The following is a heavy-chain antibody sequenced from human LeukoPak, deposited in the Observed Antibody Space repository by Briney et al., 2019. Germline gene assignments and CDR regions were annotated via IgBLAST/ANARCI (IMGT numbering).Heavy chain of an antibody. V-gene: IGHV1-8*01. CDR2: LNPNSGNT. CDR1: GYTFINYD. D-gene: IGHD6-13*01. CDR3: ARGGTSAAARRFDP. J-gene: IGHJ5*02. Sequence: ASVKVSCKTSGYTFINYDINWVRLASGQGLQWMGWLNPNSGNTGYAQKFRGRVTITSSPSTSTVFMELGSLTSEDTAVYYCARGGTSAAARRFDPWGQGTLVTVSS.